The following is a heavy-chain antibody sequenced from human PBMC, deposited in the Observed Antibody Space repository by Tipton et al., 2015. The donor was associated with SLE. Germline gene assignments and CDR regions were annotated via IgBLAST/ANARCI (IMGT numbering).Heavy chain of an antibody. CDR2: ISAYNGNT. CDR1: GYSFTRNA. D-gene: IGHD6-19*01. Sequence: QVQLVQSGADVKKPGASVKVSCKASGYSFTRNAITWVRQAPGQGLEWMGWISAYNGNTNYAQKLQGRVTMTTDTSTSTAYMELRSLRSDDTAVYYCARDLYSGWLSYYYYYYMDVWGKGTTVTVSS. CDR3: ARDLYSGWLSYYYYYYMDV. J-gene: IGHJ6*03. V-gene: IGHV1-18*04.